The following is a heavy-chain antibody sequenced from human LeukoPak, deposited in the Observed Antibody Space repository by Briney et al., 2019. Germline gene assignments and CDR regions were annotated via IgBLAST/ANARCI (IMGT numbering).Heavy chain of an antibody. Sequence: GGSLRLSCAASGFTFSSYSMNWVRQAPGKGLEWVSSINSSSGCIYYADSVKGRFAISRDNAKNSLYLQMNSLRAEDTAVYYCARAGSSNYYYYYMDVWGKGTTVTVSS. J-gene: IGHJ6*03. D-gene: IGHD6-13*01. CDR1: GFTFSSYS. CDR3: ARAGSSNYYYYYMDV. CDR2: INSSSGCI. V-gene: IGHV3-21*01.